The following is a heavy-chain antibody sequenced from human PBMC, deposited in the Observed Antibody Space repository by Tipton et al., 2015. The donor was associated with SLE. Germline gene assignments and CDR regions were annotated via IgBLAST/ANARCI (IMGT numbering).Heavy chain of an antibody. D-gene: IGHD2-2*01. CDR2: VNHSGST. V-gene: IGHV4-34*01. Sequence: GLVKPSETLSLTCTVFGGSFSGNYWIWIRQSPEKGLEWIGEVNHSGSTNYNPSLKSRVTISVDSSKNQFSLKLTSVTAADTAVYYCARSEVVSALPDYWGQGTLVTVSS. J-gene: IGHJ4*02. CDR1: GGSFSGNY. CDR3: ARSEVVSALPDY.